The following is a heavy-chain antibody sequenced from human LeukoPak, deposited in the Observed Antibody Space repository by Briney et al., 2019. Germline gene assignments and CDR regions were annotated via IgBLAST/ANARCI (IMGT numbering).Heavy chain of an antibody. Sequence: ASVKVSCKASGYTFTSHDINWVRQATGQGLEWMGWMNPNSGYSGYEQKFQGRVTMTRDTSTSTAYMELSSLRSEDTAVYYCARGGSSYNDEHEEFDYWGQGTVVTVSS. CDR2: MNPNSGYS. CDR3: ARGGSSYNDEHEEFDY. J-gene: IGHJ4*02. CDR1: GYTFTSHD. V-gene: IGHV1-8*01. D-gene: IGHD3-22*01.